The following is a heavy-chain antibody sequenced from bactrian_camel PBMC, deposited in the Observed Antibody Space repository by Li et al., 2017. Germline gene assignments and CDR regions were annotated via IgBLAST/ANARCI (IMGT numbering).Heavy chain of an antibody. CDR1: GFAFSYSI. Sequence: DVQLVESGGDLVQPGGSLRLSCAASGFAFSYSIMNWVRQAPGKGLEWVSGITGAGSRTYYADSVKGRFTIARDNVQNTLYLQMNGLKTEDTTVYYCTTGGIRSTATMPQNQGTQVTVS. D-gene: IGHD4*01. CDR2: ITGAGSRT. J-gene: IGHJ4*01. V-gene: IGHV3S40*01.